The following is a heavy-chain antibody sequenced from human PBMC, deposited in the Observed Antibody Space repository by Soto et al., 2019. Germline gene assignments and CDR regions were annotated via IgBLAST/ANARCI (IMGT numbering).Heavy chain of an antibody. CDR3: AKTNWNHFDY. Sequence: LRLSCAASGFTFSSYGMHWVRQAPGKGLEWVAVISYDGSNKYYADSVKGRFTISRDNSKNTLYLQMNSLRAEDTAVYYCAKTNWNHFDYWGQGTLVTVSS. J-gene: IGHJ4*02. D-gene: IGHD1-20*01. V-gene: IGHV3-30*18. CDR2: ISYDGSNK. CDR1: GFTFSSYG.